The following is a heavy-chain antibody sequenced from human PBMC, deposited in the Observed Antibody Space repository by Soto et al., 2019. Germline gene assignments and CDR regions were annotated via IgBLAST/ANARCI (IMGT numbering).Heavy chain of an antibody. CDR2: IYYSGST. Sequence: PSETLSLTCTVSGGSISSYYWSWIRQPPGKGLEWIGYIYYSGSTNYNPSLKSRVTISVDTSKNQFSLRLTSVTAADTAVYFCARVRTEYAGLDYWGQGTLVTVSS. V-gene: IGHV4-59*12. CDR1: GGSISSYY. J-gene: IGHJ4*02. D-gene: IGHD2-2*01. CDR3: ARVRTEYAGLDY.